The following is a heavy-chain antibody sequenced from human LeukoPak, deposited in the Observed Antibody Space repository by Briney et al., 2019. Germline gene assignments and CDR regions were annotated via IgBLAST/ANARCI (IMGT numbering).Heavy chain of an antibody. Sequence: QPGGSLRLSCAASGFTFSSYSMNWVRQAPGKGLEWVSYISTSSNTIHYADSVKGRFTISRDNAKNSLYLQMSSLRDEDTAVYYCARDRGTSGYLPWGQGTLVTVSS. CDR1: GFTFSSYS. J-gene: IGHJ5*02. D-gene: IGHD3-22*01. CDR2: ISTSSNTI. V-gene: IGHV3-48*02. CDR3: ARDRGTSGYLP.